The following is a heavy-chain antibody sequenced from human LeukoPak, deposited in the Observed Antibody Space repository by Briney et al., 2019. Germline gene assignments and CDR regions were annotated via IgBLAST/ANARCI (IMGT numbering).Heavy chain of an antibody. CDR3: ARWVSHGFDV. J-gene: IGHJ3*01. CDR1: GGSISSSY. V-gene: IGHV4-4*07. Sequence: SETLSLTCTVSGGSISSSYWSWIRQPAGKGLESIGRIYISGTTNYNPSLKSRVTMSVDTSKNQFSLKVTSVTAADTAVYYCARWVSHGFDVWGQGTMVTVSS. CDR2: IYISGTT.